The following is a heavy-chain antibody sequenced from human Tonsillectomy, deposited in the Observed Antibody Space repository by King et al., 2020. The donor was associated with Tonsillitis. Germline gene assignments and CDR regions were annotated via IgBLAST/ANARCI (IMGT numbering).Heavy chain of an antibody. J-gene: IGHJ4*02. V-gene: IGHV5-51*01. CDR2: IYPGDSDT. CDR1: GYSFTSYW. CDR3: ARHDLSGGGSSAPWQDY. Sequence: QLVQSGAEVKKPGESLKISCKGAGYSFTSYWIGWGRQMPGKGLGGMGSIYPGDSDTRYSPSFQGQGTISADKAISNAYLQWSSLKASDTAMYYCARHDLSGGGSSAPWQDYWGQGTLVTVSS. D-gene: IGHD6-6*01.